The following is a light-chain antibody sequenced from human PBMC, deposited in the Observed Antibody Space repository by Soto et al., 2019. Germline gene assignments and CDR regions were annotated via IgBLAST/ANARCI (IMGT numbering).Light chain of an antibody. CDR3: QQYQIDWT. J-gene: IGKJ1*01. Sequence: DIQMTQSPSTLAASVVYIVTIACRASQSISSWLAWYQQKPGKAPKLLIYAASTLQSGVPSRFSGSGSGTEFTLTISSLQPDDFATYYCQQYQIDWTFGQGTKVDIK. CDR1: QSISSW. CDR2: AAS. V-gene: IGKV1-5*01.